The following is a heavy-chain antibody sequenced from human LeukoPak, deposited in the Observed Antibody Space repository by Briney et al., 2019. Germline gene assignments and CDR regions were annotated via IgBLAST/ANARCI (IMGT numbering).Heavy chain of an antibody. V-gene: IGHV3-30*18. J-gene: IGHJ5*02. CDR3: AKGRRWELLGWFDP. CDR2: ISYDGSNK. CDR1: GFTFSSYG. Sequence: PGRSLRLSCAASGFTFSSYGMHWVRQAPGKGLEWVAVISYDGSNKYYADSVKGRFTISRDNSKNTLYLQMNSLRAEDTAVYYCAKGRRWELLGWFDPWGQGTLVTVSS. D-gene: IGHD1-26*01.